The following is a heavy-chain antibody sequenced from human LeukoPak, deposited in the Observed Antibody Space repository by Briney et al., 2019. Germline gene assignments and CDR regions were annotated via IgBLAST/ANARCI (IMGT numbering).Heavy chain of an antibody. CDR3: ARDLAIWTVGATPTFDY. V-gene: IGHV1-18*01. CDR1: GYTFTSYG. J-gene: IGHJ4*02. D-gene: IGHD1-26*01. CDR2: ISAYNGNT. Sequence: ASVKVSCKASGYTFTSYGISWVRQAPGQGLEWMGWISAYNGNTNYAQKFQGRVTITADESTSTAYMELSSLRSEDTAVYYCARDLAIWTVGATPTFDYWGQGTLVTVSS.